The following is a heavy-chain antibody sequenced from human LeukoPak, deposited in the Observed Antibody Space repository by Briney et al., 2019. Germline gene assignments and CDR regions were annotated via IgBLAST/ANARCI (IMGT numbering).Heavy chain of an antibody. CDR1: GYSFTSYW. CDR3: ARRTQYYDSSGLRAAYLQH. CDR2: IYPGDSDT. D-gene: IGHD3-22*01. J-gene: IGHJ1*01. Sequence: GESLKISCKGSGYSFTSYWIGWVRQMPGKGLEWMGIIYPGDSDTRYSPSFQGQVTISADKSISTAYLQWSSLKASDTAMYYCARRTQYYDSSGLRAAYLQHWGQGTLVTVSS. V-gene: IGHV5-51*01.